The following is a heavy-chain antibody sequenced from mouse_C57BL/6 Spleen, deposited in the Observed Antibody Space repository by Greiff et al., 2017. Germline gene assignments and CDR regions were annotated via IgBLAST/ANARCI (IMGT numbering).Heavy chain of an antibody. V-gene: IGHV1-54*01. D-gene: IGHD2-4*01. Sequence: VQLQQSGAELVRPGTSVKVSCKASGYAFTNYLIEWVKQRPGQGLEWIGVINPGSGGTNYNEKFKGKATLTADKSSSTAYMQLSSLTSEDSAVYFCARAIYYDYSPADWGQGTLVTVSA. CDR1: GYAFTNYL. CDR3: ARAIYYDYSPAD. CDR2: INPGSGGT. J-gene: IGHJ3*01.